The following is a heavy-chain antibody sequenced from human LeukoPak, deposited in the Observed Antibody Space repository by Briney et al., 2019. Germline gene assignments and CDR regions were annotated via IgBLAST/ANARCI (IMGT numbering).Heavy chain of an antibody. CDR2: INPSGGST. CDR1: GYTFTSYY. D-gene: IGHD3-22*01. V-gene: IGHV1-46*01. Sequence: ASVKVSCKASGYTFTSYYMHWVRQAPGQGLEWMGIINPSGGSTSYAQKFQGRVTMTRDTSTSTVYMELSSLRSEDTAVYYCARGTLTYYYDSSGYTFDYWGQGTLVTVSS. CDR3: ARGTLTYYYDSSGYTFDY. J-gene: IGHJ4*02.